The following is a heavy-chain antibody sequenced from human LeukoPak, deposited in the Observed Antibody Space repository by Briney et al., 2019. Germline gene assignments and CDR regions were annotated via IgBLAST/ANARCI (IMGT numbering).Heavy chain of an antibody. CDR1: GFTFSVAA. CDR2: INSDGSTI. Sequence: GGSLRLSCAASGFTFSVAAMTWVRQAPGKGLVWVSRINSDGSTITYADSVKGRSTISRDNAKNTLYLQMNSLRAEDTAVYYCVGELATGYWGQGTLVIVSS. CDR3: VGELATGY. D-gene: IGHD1-1*01. V-gene: IGHV3-74*01. J-gene: IGHJ4*02.